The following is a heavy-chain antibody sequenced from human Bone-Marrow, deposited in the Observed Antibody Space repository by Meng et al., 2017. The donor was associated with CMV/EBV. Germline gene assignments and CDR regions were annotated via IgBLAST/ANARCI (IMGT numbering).Heavy chain of an antibody. J-gene: IGHJ6*02. CDR1: GFTFSSYS. Sequence: GGSLRLSCAASGFTFSSYSMNWVRQAPGKGLEWVSSIRSSSSYIYYADSVKGRFTISRDNAKNSLYLQMNSLRAEDTAVYYCARSGGEYYYHGMDDWGQGTTVTVSS. D-gene: IGHD1-26*01. CDR3: ARSGGEYYYHGMDD. V-gene: IGHV3-21*01. CDR2: IRSSSSYI.